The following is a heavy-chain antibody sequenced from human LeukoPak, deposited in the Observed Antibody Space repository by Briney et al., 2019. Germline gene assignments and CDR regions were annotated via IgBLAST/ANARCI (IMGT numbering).Heavy chain of an antibody. D-gene: IGHD4-23*01. CDR2: INHGGGA. Sequence: PSETLSLTCAVYDVSLSAYYWSWIRQPPGKGMEWIGEINHGGGANYNPTLQSRVTISVDTSKNQFSLKLSSVTAADTAVYYCARGLGGGNSVYFDLWGRGTLVMVSS. CDR3: ARGLGGGNSVYFDL. J-gene: IGHJ2*01. V-gene: IGHV4-34*01. CDR1: DVSLSAYY.